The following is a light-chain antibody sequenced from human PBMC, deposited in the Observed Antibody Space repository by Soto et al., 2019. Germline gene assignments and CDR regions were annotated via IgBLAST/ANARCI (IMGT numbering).Light chain of an antibody. J-gene: IGKJ2*01. CDR3: QQYASSMVYT. Sequence: EIELTQSPGTLSLSPGESATLSCRASQSFSTNYVAWYQHKAGQAPRLLIYGASTRATGIPDRFSGSGSGTDYTLTISRLEPEDCAVYYCQQYASSMVYTFGQGTKLEVK. V-gene: IGKV3-20*01. CDR1: QSFSTNY. CDR2: GAS.